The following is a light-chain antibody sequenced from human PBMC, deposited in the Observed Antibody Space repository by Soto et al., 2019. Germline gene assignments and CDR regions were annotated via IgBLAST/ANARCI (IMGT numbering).Light chain of an antibody. CDR3: QSYDSCLSVV. CDR1: SSNIGAGYD. J-gene: IGLJ2*01. CDR2: GNS. Sequence: QSVLTQPPSVSGAPGQRVTISCTGSSSNIGAGYDVHWYQQLPGTAPKILIYGNSNRPSGVPDRFSGSKSGTSASLAITGLQAEDEADYYCQSYDSCLSVVFGGGTKVTVL. V-gene: IGLV1-40*01.